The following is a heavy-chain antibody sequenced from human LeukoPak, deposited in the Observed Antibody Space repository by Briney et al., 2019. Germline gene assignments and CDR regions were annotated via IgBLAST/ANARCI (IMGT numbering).Heavy chain of an antibody. CDR2: IYHSGST. Sequence: SQTLSLTCAVSGGSISSGGYSWSWIRQPPGKGLEWIGYIYHSGSTYYNPSLKSRVTISVDRSKNQFSLKLSSVTAADTAVYYCAGGGGYSYGPAIKFDYWGQGTLVTVSS. V-gene: IGHV4-30-2*01. CDR3: AGGGGYSYGPAIKFDY. J-gene: IGHJ4*02. D-gene: IGHD5-18*01. CDR1: GGSISSGGYS.